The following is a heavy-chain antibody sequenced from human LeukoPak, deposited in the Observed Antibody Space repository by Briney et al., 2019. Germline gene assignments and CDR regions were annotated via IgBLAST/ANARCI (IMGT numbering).Heavy chain of an antibody. Sequence: PGGSLRLSCAASAFTFSSYAMSWVRQAPGKEGEGVSAVSGSGGSTYYADSVKGRFTISRDNSKDTLYLQMNSLRAEDTAVYYCAKTLRESGGREDFDLWGRGTLVTVSS. CDR2: VSGSGGST. D-gene: IGHD6-19*01. CDR3: AKTLRESGGREDFDL. CDR1: AFTFSSYA. V-gene: IGHV3-23*01. J-gene: IGHJ2*01.